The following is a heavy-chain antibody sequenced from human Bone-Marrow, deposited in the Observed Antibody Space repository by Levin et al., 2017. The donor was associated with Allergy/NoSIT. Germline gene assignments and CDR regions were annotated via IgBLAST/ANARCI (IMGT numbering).Heavy chain of an antibody. CDR2: ISNSGLTI. Sequence: PGGSLRLSCAASGFTFSDHHMSWIRQAPGKGLEWVSYISNSGLTIHYADSLNGRFTISRDNAKNSLFLQMNSLRAEDTAVYYCARGKDYGGNFPGYWGQGTLVTVSS. V-gene: IGHV3-11*01. J-gene: IGHJ4*02. D-gene: IGHD4-23*01. CDR1: GFTFSDHH. CDR3: ARGKDYGGNFPGY.